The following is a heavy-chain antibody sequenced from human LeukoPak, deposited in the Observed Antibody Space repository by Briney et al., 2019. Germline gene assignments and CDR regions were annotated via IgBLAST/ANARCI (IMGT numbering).Heavy chain of an antibody. CDR1: GFTFSSYW. D-gene: IGHD3-9*01. CDR2: INSDGSST. CDR3: ARVLRYFDWLYDY. J-gene: IGHJ4*02. V-gene: IGHV3-74*01. Sequence: GGSLRLSCAASGFTFSSYWMHWVRRAPGKGLVWVSRINSDGSSTSYADSVKGRFTISRDNAKNTLYLQMNSLRAEDTAVYYCARVLRYFDWLYDYWGQGTLVTVSS.